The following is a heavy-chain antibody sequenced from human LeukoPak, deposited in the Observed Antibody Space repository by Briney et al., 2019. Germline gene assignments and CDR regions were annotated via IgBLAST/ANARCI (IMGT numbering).Heavy chain of an antibody. V-gene: IGHV4-59*01. CDR1: GASISSYY. CDR3: ARHRYYYDSSGYYYQP. D-gene: IGHD3-22*01. Sequence: SETLSLTCTVSGASISSYYWSWIRQPPGKGLEWIGYIYYSGSTNYNPSLKSRVTISVDTSKNQFSLRLSSVTAADTAVYYCARHRYYYDSSGYYYQPWGQGTLVAVSS. CDR2: IYYSGST. J-gene: IGHJ5*02.